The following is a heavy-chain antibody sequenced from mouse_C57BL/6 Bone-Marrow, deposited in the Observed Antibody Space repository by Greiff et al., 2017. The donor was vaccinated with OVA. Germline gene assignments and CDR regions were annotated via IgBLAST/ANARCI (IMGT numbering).Heavy chain of an antibody. CDR2: ISYDGSN. CDR1: GYSITSGYY. V-gene: IGHV3-6*01. Sequence: DVKLVESGPGLVKPSQSLSLTCSVPGYSITSGYYWNWIRQFPGNKLEWMGYISYDGSNNYNPSLKNRISITRDTSKNQFFLKLNSVTTEDTATYYCARDDRYYYGSSPWFAYWGQGTLVTVSA. D-gene: IGHD1-1*01. CDR3: ARDDRYYYGSSPWFAY. J-gene: IGHJ3*01.